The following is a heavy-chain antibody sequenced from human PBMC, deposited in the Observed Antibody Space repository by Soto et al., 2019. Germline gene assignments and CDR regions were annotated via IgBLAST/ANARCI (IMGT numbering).Heavy chain of an antibody. J-gene: IGHJ3*01. D-gene: IGHD2-2*01. CDR2: INSDGSST. Sequence: GGSLRLSCAASGFTFSSYWMHWVRQAPGKGLVWVSRINSDGSSTSYADSVKGRFTISRDNAKNTLYLQMHSLRAEDTALYFCVRDRGYHDSFDVWGRGTRVTVSS. CDR3: VRDRGYHDSFDV. CDR1: GFTFSSYW. V-gene: IGHV3-74*01.